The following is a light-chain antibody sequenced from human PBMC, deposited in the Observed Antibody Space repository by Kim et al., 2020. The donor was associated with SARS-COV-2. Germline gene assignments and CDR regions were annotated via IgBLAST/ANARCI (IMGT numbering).Light chain of an antibody. J-gene: IGKJ4*01. CDR1: QGISIS. V-gene: IGKV1-39*01. CDR3: QQSHSNPLT. Sequence: SAAVGDRVTISCRASQGISISLNWYQQRPGNAPKLLIYAASSLQSGVPSRFSGSGSGTDFTLTISSLQPEDFATYYCQQSHSNPLTFGGGTKLEI. CDR2: AAS.